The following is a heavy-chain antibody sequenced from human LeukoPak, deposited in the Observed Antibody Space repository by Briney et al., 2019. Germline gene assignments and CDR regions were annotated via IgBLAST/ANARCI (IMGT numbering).Heavy chain of an antibody. Sequence: GGSLRLSCAASGFTFSSYSMNWVRQAPGKGLEWVSSISSSSSYIYYADSVKGRFTISRDNAKNSLYLQMNSLRAEDTAVYYCARDPYYYDSRTDYWGQGTLVSVSS. CDR1: GFTFSSYS. D-gene: IGHD3-22*01. J-gene: IGHJ4*02. CDR3: ARDPYYYDSRTDY. CDR2: ISSSSSYI. V-gene: IGHV3-21*01.